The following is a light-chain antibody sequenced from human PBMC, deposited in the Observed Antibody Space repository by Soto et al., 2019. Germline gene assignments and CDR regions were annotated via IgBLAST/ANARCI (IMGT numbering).Light chain of an antibody. J-gene: IGLJ1*01. V-gene: IGLV2-14*03. CDR2: TVY. CDR1: SSDVGAYNF. CDR3: SAYTVSRTYV. Sequence: QSALTQPASVSGSPGQSITISCTGTSSDVGAYNFVSWHQQHPGKAPKLMIYTVYDRPSGISYRFSGSKSGNTVSLTISGLQGEDEADYYCSAYTVSRTYVFGTGTKVTVL.